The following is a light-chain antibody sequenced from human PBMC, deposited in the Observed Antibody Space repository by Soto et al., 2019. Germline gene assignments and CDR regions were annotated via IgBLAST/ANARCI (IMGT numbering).Light chain of an antibody. CDR2: STT. CDR3: MLWFGNSWV. J-gene: IGLJ3*02. Sequence: QAVVTQEPSLTVSPGGTVTLTCASSTGAVTSGYYPNWFQQKPGQTPRALIYSTTNKPSWTPARFSGSLLGGKAALTLSGVEPEDEADYYCMLWFGNSWVFGGGTKLTVL. V-gene: IGLV7-43*01. CDR1: TGAVTSGYY.